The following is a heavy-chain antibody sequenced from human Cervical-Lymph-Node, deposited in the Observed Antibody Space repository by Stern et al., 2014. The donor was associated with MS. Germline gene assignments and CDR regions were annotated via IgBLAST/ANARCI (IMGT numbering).Heavy chain of an antibody. D-gene: IGHD3-9*01. V-gene: IGHV3-21*01. CDR2: ISSSSTYI. J-gene: IGHJ4*02. CDR1: GFNFITYS. CDR3: ARDPGILTPSYFDY. Sequence: VQLVESGGGLVKPGESLRLSCAASGFNFITYSMNWVRQAPGKGLAWVSSISSSSTYINYADSVKGRFTISRDNAKNSLFLQMNSLRAEDTAVYYCARDPGILTPSYFDYWGQGSLVTVSS.